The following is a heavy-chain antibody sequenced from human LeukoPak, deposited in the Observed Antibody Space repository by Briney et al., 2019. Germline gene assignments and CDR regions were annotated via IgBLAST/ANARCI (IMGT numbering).Heavy chain of an antibody. V-gene: IGHV4-59*01. CDR3: ASVDTARFDI. Sequence: PSETLSLTCTVSGGSISSYYWSWIRQPPGKGLEWIGYIYYSGSTNYNPSLKSRVIISVDTSKNQFSLKLSSVTAADTAVYYCASVDTARFDIWGQGTMVTVSS. D-gene: IGHD5-18*01. J-gene: IGHJ3*02. CDR2: IYYSGST. CDR1: GGSISSYY.